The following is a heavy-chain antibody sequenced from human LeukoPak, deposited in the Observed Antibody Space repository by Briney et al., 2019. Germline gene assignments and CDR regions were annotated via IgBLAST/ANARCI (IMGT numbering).Heavy chain of an antibody. V-gene: IGHV3-21*01. CDR1: GFAFSSYS. CDR2: ISSSSSYI. J-gene: IGHJ6*03. Sequence: GGSLRLSCAASGFAFSSYSMNWVRQAPGKGLEWVSSISSSSSYIYYADSVKGRFTISRDNAKNSLYLQMNSLRAEDTAVYYCARDLRIAVACITDYYYMDVWGKGTTVTVSS. D-gene: IGHD6-19*01. CDR3: ARDLRIAVACITDYYYMDV.